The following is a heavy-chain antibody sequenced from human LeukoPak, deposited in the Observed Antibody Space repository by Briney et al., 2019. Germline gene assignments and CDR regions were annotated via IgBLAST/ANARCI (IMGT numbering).Heavy chain of an antibody. J-gene: IGHJ3*02. V-gene: IGHV4-4*07. CDR3: ARDTSHRAFDN. CDR2: IYTSDNT. Sequence: PSETLSLTCNVSGASISSNYWSWIGQPAGKDRKGIGRIYTSDNTNYHPSLKSLVIMSVDKSNTQFSLKLSSVTAADKAVYYCARDTSHRAFDNWGQGTMVTVSS. CDR1: GASISSNY. D-gene: IGHD2-2*01.